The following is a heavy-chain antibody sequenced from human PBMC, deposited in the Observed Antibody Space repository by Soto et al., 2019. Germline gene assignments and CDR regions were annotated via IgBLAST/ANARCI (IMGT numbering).Heavy chain of an antibody. V-gene: IGHV3-74*01. Sequence: PGGSLRLSCAASGFNFGSSWMHWVRQAPGKGLEWVSRMTSDGSTTDYADSVKGRFTVSRDNGKYTLYLQMNSLRAEDTAVYYCVTAEVDYWGPGTLVTVSS. CDR1: GFNFGSSW. CDR2: MTSDGSTT. CDR3: VTAEVDY. J-gene: IGHJ4*02.